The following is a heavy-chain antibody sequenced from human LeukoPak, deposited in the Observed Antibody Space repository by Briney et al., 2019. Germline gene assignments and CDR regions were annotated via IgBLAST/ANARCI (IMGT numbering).Heavy chain of an antibody. CDR2: IYTSGST. D-gene: IGHD3-3*01. CDR1: GGSISSYY. CDR3: ARYESPSHAFDI. V-gene: IGHV4-4*07. Sequence: SEALSLTCTVSGGSISSYYWSWIRQPAGKGLEWIGRIYTSGSTNYNPSLKSRVTMSVDTSKNQFSLKLSSVTAADTAVYYCARYESPSHAFDIWGQGTMVTVSS. J-gene: IGHJ3*02.